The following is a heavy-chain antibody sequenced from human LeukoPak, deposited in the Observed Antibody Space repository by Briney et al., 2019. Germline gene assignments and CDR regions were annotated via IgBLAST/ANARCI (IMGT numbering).Heavy chain of an antibody. CDR1: GFTFSSYG. Sequence: GGSLRLSCAASGFTFSSYGMSRVRQAPGKGLEWVANIKQDGSEKYYVDSVKGRFTISRDNAKNSLYLQMNSLRAEDTAVYYCARAPRGGETDYWGQGTLVTVSS. CDR2: IKQDGSEK. CDR3: ARAPRGGETDY. J-gene: IGHJ4*02. V-gene: IGHV3-7*01. D-gene: IGHD2-21*01.